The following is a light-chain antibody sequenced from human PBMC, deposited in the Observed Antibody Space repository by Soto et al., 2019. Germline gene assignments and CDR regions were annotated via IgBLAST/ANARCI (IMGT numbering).Light chain of an antibody. CDR3: QQYGSSGT. J-gene: IGKJ1*01. V-gene: IGKV3-15*01. Sequence: EIVMTQSPATLSVSPGERATLSCRASQSVSINLAWYQQKPGQVPRLLIYGASTRANGIPARFSGSGSGTDFTLTISRLEPEDFAVYYCQQYGSSGTFGQGTKVDIK. CDR2: GAS. CDR1: QSVSIN.